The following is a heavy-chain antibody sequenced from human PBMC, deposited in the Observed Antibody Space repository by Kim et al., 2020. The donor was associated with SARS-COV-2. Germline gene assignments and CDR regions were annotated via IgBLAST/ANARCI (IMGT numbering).Heavy chain of an antibody. Sequence: DSVKGRFTISRDNAKNTLYLQMNSLRAEDTAVYYCARDGPLGEISPCPDYWGQGTLVTVSS. CDR3: ARDGPLGEISPCPDY. V-gene: IGHV3-74*01. J-gene: IGHJ4*02. D-gene: IGHD2-21*01.